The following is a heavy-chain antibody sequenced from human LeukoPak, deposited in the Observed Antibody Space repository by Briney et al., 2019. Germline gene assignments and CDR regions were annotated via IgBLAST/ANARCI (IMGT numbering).Heavy chain of an antibody. CDR3: AKDGEIQLWSFDY. Sequence: PGGSLRLSCVASGFTFSSYAMSWVRQAPGKGLEWVSAISGSGGSTYYADSVKGRFTISRDNSKNTLYLQMNSLRAEDTAVYYCAKDGEIQLWSFDYWGQGTLVTVSS. V-gene: IGHV3-23*01. CDR2: ISGSGGST. CDR1: GFTFSSYA. J-gene: IGHJ4*02. D-gene: IGHD5-18*01.